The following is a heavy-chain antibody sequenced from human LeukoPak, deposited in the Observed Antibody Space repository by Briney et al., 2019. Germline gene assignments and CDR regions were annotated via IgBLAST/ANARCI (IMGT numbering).Heavy chain of an antibody. J-gene: IGHJ4*02. D-gene: IGHD3-16*01. CDR1: GYTFSDYH. CDR2: IIPSGGST. CDR3: ARDSYGSDY. V-gene: IGHV1-46*01. Sequence: ASVKVSCKASGYTFSDYHMHWVRQAPGQGLEWMGRIIPSGGSTTYAQKFQGRVTMTRDMSTNTVYMELSSLRSEDTAVYYCARDSYGSDYWGQGTLVTVS.